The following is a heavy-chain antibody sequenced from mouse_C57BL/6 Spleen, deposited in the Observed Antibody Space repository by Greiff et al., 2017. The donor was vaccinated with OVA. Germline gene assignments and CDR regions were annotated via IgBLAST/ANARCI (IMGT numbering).Heavy chain of an antibody. Sequence: EVKVEESGGGLVQPGGSMKLSCVASGFTFSNYWMNWVRQSPEKGLEWVAQIRLKSDNYATHYAESVKGRFTISRDDSKSSVYLQMNNLRAEDTGIYYCTADGYSLGYFDYWGQGTTLTVSS. D-gene: IGHD2-3*01. V-gene: IGHV6-3*01. J-gene: IGHJ2*01. CDR2: IRLKSDNYAT. CDR3: TADGYSLGYFDY. CDR1: GFTFSNYW.